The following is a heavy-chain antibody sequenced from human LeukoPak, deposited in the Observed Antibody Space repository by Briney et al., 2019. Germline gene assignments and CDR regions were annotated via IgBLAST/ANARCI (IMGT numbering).Heavy chain of an antibody. CDR2: ISGSGGST. J-gene: IGHJ3*02. CDR3: AKDQLRIAVAGGAFDI. CDR1: GFTLSSYA. D-gene: IGHD6-19*01. Sequence: GGSLRLSCAASGFTLSSYAMSWVRQAPGKGLEWVSAISGSGGSTYYADSVKGRFTISRDNSKNTLYLQMNSLRAEDTAVYYCAKDQLRIAVAGGAFDIWGQGTMVTVSS. V-gene: IGHV3-23*01.